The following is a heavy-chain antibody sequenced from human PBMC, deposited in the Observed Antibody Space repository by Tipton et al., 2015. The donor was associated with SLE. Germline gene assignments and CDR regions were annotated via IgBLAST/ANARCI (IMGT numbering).Heavy chain of an antibody. J-gene: IGHJ4*02. CDR1: GGSISSSSYY. CDR2: IHYSGST. D-gene: IGHD6-13*01. V-gene: IGHV4-39*07. CDR3: ARVPSSPDY. Sequence: TLSLTCTVYGGSISSSSYYWGWIRQPPGKGLVWIGSIHYSGSTYYNPSLKSRVTISVDTSKNQFSLKLSSVTAADTVEYYWARVPSSPDYWGQGTLVTVSS.